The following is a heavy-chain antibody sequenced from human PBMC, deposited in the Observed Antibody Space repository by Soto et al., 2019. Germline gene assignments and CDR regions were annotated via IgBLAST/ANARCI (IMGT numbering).Heavy chain of an antibody. Sequence: SETLSLTCAVSGGSLSRYYWSWVRQPPGKGLEWIGYIYYSGSTNYNPSLKSRVTISVDTSKNQFSLKLSSVTAADTAVYYCARKDYTNAFDIWGQGTMVTVSS. D-gene: IGHD3-3*01. CDR2: IYYSGST. CDR1: GGSLSRYY. J-gene: IGHJ3*02. CDR3: ARKDYTNAFDI. V-gene: IGHV4-59*01.